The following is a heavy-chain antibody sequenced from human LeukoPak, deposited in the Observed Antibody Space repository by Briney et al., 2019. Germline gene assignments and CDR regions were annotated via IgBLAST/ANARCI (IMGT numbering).Heavy chain of an antibody. D-gene: IGHD3-10*01. J-gene: IGHJ4*02. CDR2: ISNDDGAK. V-gene: IGHV3-30-3*01. CDR3: ARGNGPGSFLIDY. CDR1: GFTVSSNY. Sequence: GGSLRLSCAASGFTVSSNYMSWVRQAPGKGLEWAALISNDDGAKHYANSVKGRFTVSRDNSKSTLYLEMNSLRAEDTAVYFCARGNGPGSFLIDYLGQGALVTVSS.